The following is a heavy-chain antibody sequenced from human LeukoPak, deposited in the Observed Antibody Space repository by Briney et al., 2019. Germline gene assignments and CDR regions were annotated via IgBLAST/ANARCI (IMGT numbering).Heavy chain of an antibody. D-gene: IGHD2-8*01. Sequence: SETLSLTCSVSTDSTNTYYWSWIRQSPGKGLEWIGHIYHSGSTDYNPSFKSRVIISIDMSKKEVSLKLTSVTVADTAMYYCVRLRWQMLAPYFDHWGQGAFVIVSS. V-gene: IGHV4-59*01. CDR1: TDSTNTYY. J-gene: IGHJ4*02. CDR2: IYHSGST. CDR3: VRLRWQMLAPYFDH.